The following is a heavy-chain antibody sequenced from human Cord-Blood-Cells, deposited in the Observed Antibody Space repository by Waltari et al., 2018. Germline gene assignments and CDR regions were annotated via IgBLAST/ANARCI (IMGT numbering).Heavy chain of an antibody. D-gene: IGHD1-26*01. CDR2: INHSGST. Sequence: QVQLQQWGAGLLKPSETRSLTCAVYGGSFSGYYWSWICQPPGKGLAWIGEINHSGSTTYNPSLKRRVTISVDTSKNQFSLKLSSVTAADTAVYYCARAYYLDTVLDAFDIWGQGTMVTVSS. V-gene: IGHV4-34*01. CDR3: ARAYYLDTVLDAFDI. J-gene: IGHJ3*02. CDR1: GGSFSGYY.